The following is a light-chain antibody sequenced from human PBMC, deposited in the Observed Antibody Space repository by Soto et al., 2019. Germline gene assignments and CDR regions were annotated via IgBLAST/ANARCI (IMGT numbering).Light chain of an antibody. CDR1: QSVSNN. CDR2: GAS. J-gene: IGKJ4*01. V-gene: IGKV3-15*01. Sequence: EIVMTQSPGTLSGSPGERATLSCRASQSVSNNLAWYQQKPGQAPRLLIYGASTRATGIPARFSGSGSGTEFTLTISSLQSEDFAVYYCQQHNNWPLTFGGGTKV. CDR3: QQHNNWPLT.